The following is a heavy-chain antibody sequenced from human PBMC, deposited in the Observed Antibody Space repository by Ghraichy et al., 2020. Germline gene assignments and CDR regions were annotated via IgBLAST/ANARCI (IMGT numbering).Heavy chain of an antibody. CDR2: IYSGGST. D-gene: IGHD2-8*01. J-gene: IGHJ3*02. CDR1: GFTVSSNY. V-gene: IGHV3-53*01. Sequence: GESLNISCAASGFTVSSNYMSWVRQAPGKGLEWVSVIYSGGSTYYADSVKGRFTITRDNSQNTLYLQMNSLRAEDKAVYHCANNKWMYGGAFDIWGQGTMVNVS. CDR3: ANNKWMYGGAFDI.